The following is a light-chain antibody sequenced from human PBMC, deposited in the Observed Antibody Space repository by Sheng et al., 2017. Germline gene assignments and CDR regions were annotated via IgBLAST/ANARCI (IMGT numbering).Light chain of an antibody. Sequence: EIVMTQSPATLSVSPGETATLSCRASQSVSSDLAWYQQKHGQAPRLLIYGASTRATGIPARFSGSGSGTEFTLTISSLQSEDFAIYYCQQYNNWPPRVTFGPGTKVDLK. CDR3: QQYNNWPPRVT. CDR2: GAS. V-gene: IGKV3-15*01. J-gene: IGKJ3*01. CDR1: QSVSSD.